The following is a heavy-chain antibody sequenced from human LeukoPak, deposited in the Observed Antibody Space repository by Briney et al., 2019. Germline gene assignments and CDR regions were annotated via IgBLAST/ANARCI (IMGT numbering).Heavy chain of an antibody. D-gene: IGHD6-13*01. V-gene: IGHV3-21*04. CDR2: ISSSSSYI. J-gene: IGHJ6*02. Sequence: GGPLRLSFAASGFTFSSYSMNWVRPAPGKGLEWVSSISSSSSYIYYADSVKGRFTISRDNSKNTLYLQMNSLRGDDTAVYYCAKYVTPPGTYYYGLDVWGQGTTVTVSS. CDR3: AKYVTPPGTYYYGLDV. CDR1: GFTFSSYS.